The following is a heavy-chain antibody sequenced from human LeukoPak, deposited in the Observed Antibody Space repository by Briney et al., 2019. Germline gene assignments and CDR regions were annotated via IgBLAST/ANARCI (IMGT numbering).Heavy chain of an antibody. CDR1: GFTFSSYA. J-gene: IGHJ6*02. D-gene: IGHD3-3*01. CDR3: ARDPPPALRFLEWFEYYYYGMDV. V-gene: IGHV3-30-3*01. CDR2: ISYDGSNK. Sequence: GRSLRLSCAASGFTFSSYAMHWVRQAPGKGLEWVAAISYDGSNKYYADSVKGRFTISRDNSKNTLYLQMNSLRAEDTAVYYCARDPPPALRFLEWFEYYYYGMDVWGQGTTVTVSS.